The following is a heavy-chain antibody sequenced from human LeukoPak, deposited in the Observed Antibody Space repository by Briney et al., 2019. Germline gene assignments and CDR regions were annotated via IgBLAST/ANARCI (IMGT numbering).Heavy chain of an antibody. CDR3: ARGYDWNPIFDH. CDR1: GFTFSNYN. CDR2: IGSTTTYI. J-gene: IGHJ4*02. Sequence: GGSLRLSRAASGFTFSNYNMNWVRQAPGKGLEWVSCIGSTTTYIYYADSVKGRFTISRDNAKNSLYLQMNSLRVEDTAVYYCARGYDWNPIFDHWGQGILVTVSS. D-gene: IGHD1-20*01. V-gene: IGHV3-21*01.